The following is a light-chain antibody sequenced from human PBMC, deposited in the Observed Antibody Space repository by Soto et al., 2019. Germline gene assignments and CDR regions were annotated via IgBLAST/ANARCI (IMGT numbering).Light chain of an antibody. V-gene: IGLV1-51*02. J-gene: IGLJ2*01. CDR1: SSKIGNNY. Sequence: QSVLTQPPSVSAAPGPKVTISCSGSSSKIGNNYVSWYQQLPGTAPKLLIYENNKRPSGIPDRFSGSKSGTSATLGITGLQTGDEADYYCGTWDSSLSAGVFGGGTKLTVL. CDR3: GTWDSSLSAGV. CDR2: ENN.